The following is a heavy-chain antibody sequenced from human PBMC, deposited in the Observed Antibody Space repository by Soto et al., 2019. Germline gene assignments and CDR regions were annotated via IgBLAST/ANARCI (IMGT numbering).Heavy chain of an antibody. CDR1: GYSVSSNSAA. D-gene: IGHD6-19*01. J-gene: IGHJ3*02. CDR2: TYYRSKWYN. Sequence: PSQTLSLTCAISGYSVSSNSAAWNWIRQSPSRGLEWLGRTYYRSKWYNDYAVSVKSRITINPDTSKNQFSLQLNSVTPEDTAVYYCARLARTEWLAKDAFDIWGQGTMVTVSS. CDR3: ARLARTEWLAKDAFDI. V-gene: IGHV6-1*01.